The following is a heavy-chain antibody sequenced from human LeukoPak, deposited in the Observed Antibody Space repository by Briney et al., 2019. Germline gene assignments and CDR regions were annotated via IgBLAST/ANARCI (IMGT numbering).Heavy chain of an antibody. CDR2: IYHSGFI. CDR3: ARDQRCSRYDGGCDQWYFDL. Sequence: PSETLSLTCIVSGGSISGYYWSWLRQPPGKGLEWMGYIYHSGFIDYNPSLRSRITMSVDTSRNQVSLKLTSATAADTAIYYCARDQRCSRYDGGCDQWYFDLWGRGALVTVSS. D-gene: IGHD5-12*01. CDR1: GGSISGYY. V-gene: IGHV4-59*01. J-gene: IGHJ2*01.